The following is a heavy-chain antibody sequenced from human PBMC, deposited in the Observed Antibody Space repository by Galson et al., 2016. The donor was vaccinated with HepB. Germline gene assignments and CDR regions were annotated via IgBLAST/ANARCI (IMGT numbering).Heavy chain of an antibody. Sequence: SVKVSCKASGYTFTSYTMHWVRQAPGQRLEWMGWINVGNGNTRISQKFRGRVTLTRDTSASTAYMELGSLRSEDTAVYYCARELPAARKDLDYWGQGTLVTVSS. J-gene: IGHJ4*02. V-gene: IGHV1-3*01. CDR2: INVGNGNT. CDR1: GYTFTSYT. CDR3: ARELPAARKDLDY. D-gene: IGHD6-6*01.